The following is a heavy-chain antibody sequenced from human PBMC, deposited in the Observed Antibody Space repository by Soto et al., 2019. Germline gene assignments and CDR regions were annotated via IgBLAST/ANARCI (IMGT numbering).Heavy chain of an antibody. D-gene: IGHD6-13*01. V-gene: IGHV1-46*01. Sequence: ASVKVSCRASGYPFTSYYMHWVRHAPGQGLEWMGIINPSGGSTTYAQKFQGRVTMTRDTSTSTVYMELSSLSSEETAVYYCARDFNGMEAAGGLDFDYWGQGTLVTVSS. J-gene: IGHJ4*02. CDR3: ARDFNGMEAAGGLDFDY. CDR2: INPSGGST. CDR1: GYPFTSYY.